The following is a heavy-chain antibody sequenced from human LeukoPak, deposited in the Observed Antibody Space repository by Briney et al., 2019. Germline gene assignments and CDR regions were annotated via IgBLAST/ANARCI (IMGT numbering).Heavy chain of an antibody. Sequence: SQTLSLTCTVSGFSISSVSYYWRWPRQPAGKGLELIGRIYTNSSTNYNPPLKSRVTISVDTSKNQFSLKLSSVTAADTAVYYCARDKVEVVAATPNNWFDPWGQGTLVTVSS. CDR3: ARDKVEVVAATPNNWFDP. V-gene: IGHV4-61*02. D-gene: IGHD2-15*01. CDR1: GFSISSVSYY. CDR2: IYTNSST. J-gene: IGHJ5*02.